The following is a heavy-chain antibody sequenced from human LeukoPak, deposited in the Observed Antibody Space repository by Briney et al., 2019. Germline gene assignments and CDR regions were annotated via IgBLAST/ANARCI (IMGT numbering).Heavy chain of an antibody. CDR1: GGSFSGYY. J-gene: IGHJ5*02. V-gene: IGHV4-34*01. CDR3: ARMCSGGSCHTSLGDESP. CDR2: INHSGST. D-gene: IGHD2-15*01. Sequence: SGTLSLTCAVYGGSFSGYYWSWIRQPPGKGLEWIGEINHSGSTNYNPSLKSRVTISVDTSKNQFSLKLSSVTAADTAVYYCARMCSGGSCHTSLGDESPWGQGTLVTVSS.